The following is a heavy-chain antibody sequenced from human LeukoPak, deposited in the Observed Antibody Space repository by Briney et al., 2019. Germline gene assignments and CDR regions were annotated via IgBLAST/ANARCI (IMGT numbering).Heavy chain of an antibody. CDR3: ARGLVLLPIDY. CDR1: GFTFSSYE. CDR2: ISSSGSTI. J-gene: IGHJ4*02. V-gene: IGHV3-48*03. Sequence: PGGSLRLSCAASGFTFSSYEMNWVRQAPGKGLEWVSYISSSGSTIYYADSVKGRFTISRDNAKNSLYLQMNSLRAEDTAVYHCARGLVLLPIDYWGQGTLVTVSS. D-gene: IGHD1-26*01.